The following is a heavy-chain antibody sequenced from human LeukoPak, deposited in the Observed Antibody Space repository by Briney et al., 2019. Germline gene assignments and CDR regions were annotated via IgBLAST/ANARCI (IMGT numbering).Heavy chain of an antibody. J-gene: IGHJ4*02. CDR2: ISTSGSTI. CDR1: GFTFSRYE. CDR3: AKGSNNYPDNFDY. D-gene: IGHD1-1*01. Sequence: GGSLRLSCAASGFTFSRYEMNWVRQAPGKGLEGVSYISTSGSTISYADSVKGRFTISRDNAKNSLYLQMNSLRAEDTAVYYCAKGSNNYPDNFDYWGQGTLVTVSS. V-gene: IGHV3-48*03.